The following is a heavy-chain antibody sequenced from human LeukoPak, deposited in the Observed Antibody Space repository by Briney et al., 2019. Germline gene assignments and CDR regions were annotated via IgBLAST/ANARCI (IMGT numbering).Heavy chain of an antibody. J-gene: IGHJ4*02. CDR1: GFTFSNYA. CDR2: ISGSGGST. CDR3: AMGPYYYDSSGYYY. D-gene: IGHD3-22*01. V-gene: IGHV3-23*01. Sequence: GGSLRLSCAASGFTFSNYAMSWVRQAPGKGLEWVSAISGSGGSTDYADSAKGRFTISRDNAKNTLYLQMNSLRAEDTAVYYCAMGPYYYDSSGYYYWGQGTLVTVSS.